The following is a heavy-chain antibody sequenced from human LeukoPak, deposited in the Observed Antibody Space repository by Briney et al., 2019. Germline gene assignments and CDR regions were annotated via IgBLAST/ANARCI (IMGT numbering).Heavy chain of an antibody. CDR2: ISGSDDST. J-gene: IGHJ4*02. Sequence: GGSLRLSCAASGFTFSSYAMSWVRQAPGKGLEWVSGISGSDDSTYYADSVKGRFTISRDNSKDTLYLQMNSLRAEDTAVYYCAKHTLLRGYSYGFDYWGQGTLVAVSS. V-gene: IGHV3-23*01. D-gene: IGHD5-18*01. CDR3: AKHTLLRGYSYGFDY. CDR1: GFTFSSYA.